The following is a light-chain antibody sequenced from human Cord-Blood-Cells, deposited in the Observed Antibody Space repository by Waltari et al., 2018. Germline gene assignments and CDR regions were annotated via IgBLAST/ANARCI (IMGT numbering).Light chain of an antibody. CDR2: AAS. Sequence: SASVGDRVTITCRASQSISSYLNWYQQKPGKAPKLLIYAASSLQSGVPSRFSGSGSGTDFTLTISSLQPEDFATYYCQQSYSTTRTFGQGTKVEIK. CDR1: QSISSY. J-gene: IGKJ1*01. CDR3: QQSYSTTRT. V-gene: IGKV1-39*01.